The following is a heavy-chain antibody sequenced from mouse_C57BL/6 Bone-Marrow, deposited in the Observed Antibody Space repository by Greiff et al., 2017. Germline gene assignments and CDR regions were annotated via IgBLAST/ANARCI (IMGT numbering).Heavy chain of an antibody. J-gene: IGHJ2*01. CDR3: AREGLLYFDY. Sequence: EVHLVESGGGLVKPGGSLKLSCAASGFTFSSYAMSWVRQTPEKRLEWVATISDGGSYTYYPDNVKGRFTISRDNAKNNLYLQMSHLKSEDTAMYYCAREGLLYFDYWGQGTTLTVSS. V-gene: IGHV5-4*01. CDR1: GFTFSSYA. D-gene: IGHD1-1*01. CDR2: ISDGGSYT.